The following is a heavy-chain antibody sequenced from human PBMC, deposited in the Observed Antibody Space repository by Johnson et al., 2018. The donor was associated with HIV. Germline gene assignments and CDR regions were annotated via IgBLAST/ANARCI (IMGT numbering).Heavy chain of an antibody. CDR2: VNNDGGDT. J-gene: IGHJ3*02. Sequence: VQLVESGGGLVQPGGSLRLSCAVSGFTFTNYWMHWVRQAPGKGLVWVSRVNNDGGDTIYADSVQGRFAVSRDNSKNTLYLQMNSLRAEDTAVYYCARDWNNWNYGVPDAFDIWGQGTMVTVSS. CDR1: GFTFTNYW. V-gene: IGHV3-74*01. CDR3: ARDWNNWNYGVPDAFDI. D-gene: IGHD1-7*01.